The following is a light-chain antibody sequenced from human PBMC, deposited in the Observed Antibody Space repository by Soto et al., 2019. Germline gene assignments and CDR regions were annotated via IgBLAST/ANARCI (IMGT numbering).Light chain of an antibody. V-gene: IGKV3-20*01. Sequence: NGLPQAPATRSLSQGQRSTLSCRASQSVNSDLAWFQQKPGQAPRLLIYEISNRATGIPDRFSGSGSGTDFTLTISRLEPEDFAVYYCQQDGSSPQAFGQGTKVDIK. CDR3: QQDGSSPQA. J-gene: IGKJ1*01. CDR2: EIS. CDR1: QSVNSD.